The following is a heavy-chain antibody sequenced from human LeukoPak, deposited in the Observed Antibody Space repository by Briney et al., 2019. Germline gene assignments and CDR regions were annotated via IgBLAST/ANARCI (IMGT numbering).Heavy chain of an antibody. Sequence: SETLSLTCTVSGGSISSYYWSWIRQPAGKGLERIGRIYTSGSTNYNPSLKSRVTMSVDTSKNQFSLKLSSVTAADTAVYYCARDRFSIAARPSYYYYYMDVWGKGTTVTVSS. D-gene: IGHD6-6*01. CDR1: GGSISSYY. V-gene: IGHV4-4*07. J-gene: IGHJ6*03. CDR2: IYTSGST. CDR3: ARDRFSIAARPSYYYYYMDV.